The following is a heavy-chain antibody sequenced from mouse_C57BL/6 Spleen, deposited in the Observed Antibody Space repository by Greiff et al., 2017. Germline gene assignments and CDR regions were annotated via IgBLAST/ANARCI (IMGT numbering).Heavy chain of an antibody. CDR3: AREGMTTVGVDFGV. CDR2: ISNGGGST. V-gene: IGHV5-12*01. CDR1: GFTFSDYY. Sequence: EVKLVESGGGLVQPGGSLKLSCAASGFTFSDYYMYWVRQTPEKRLEWVAYISNGGGSTNYPDTVKGRCTLSRDKAKNTLYLQLSRLKSEDAAMYYCAREGMTTVGVDFGVWGTGTTVTVAS. D-gene: IGHD1-1*01. J-gene: IGHJ1*03.